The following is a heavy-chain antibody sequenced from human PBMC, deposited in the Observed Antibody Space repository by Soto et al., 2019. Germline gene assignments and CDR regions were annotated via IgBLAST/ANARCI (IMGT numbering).Heavy chain of an antibody. D-gene: IGHD6-13*01. CDR1: GFTFGNNA. J-gene: IGHJ6*02. CDR2: IWFDGNNK. CDR3: ARDGQQLAPYAMDV. Sequence: QVQLVESGGTMVQPGRSLRLSCAASGFTFGNNAMHWVRHAAGKGLEWVAQIWFDGNNKYYTDSVKGRFTISRDNLKNTVYLQMDSLRADDTAVYYCARDGQQLAPYAMDVWGQGTTVIVSS. V-gene: IGHV3-33*01.